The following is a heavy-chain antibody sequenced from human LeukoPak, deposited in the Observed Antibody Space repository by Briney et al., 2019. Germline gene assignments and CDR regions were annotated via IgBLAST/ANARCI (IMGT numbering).Heavy chain of an antibody. CDR3: ARGKRVGATDFDY. D-gene: IGHD1-26*01. J-gene: IGHJ4*02. CDR1: GGSISNYY. Sequence: SETLSLTCTVSGGSISNYYRSWIRQPPGKGLEWIGYIFYSGSTNYNPSLKSRVTISVDTSKNQFSLKLSSVTAADTAVYYCARGKRVGATDFDYWGQGTLVTVSS. V-gene: IGHV4-59*08. CDR2: IFYSGST.